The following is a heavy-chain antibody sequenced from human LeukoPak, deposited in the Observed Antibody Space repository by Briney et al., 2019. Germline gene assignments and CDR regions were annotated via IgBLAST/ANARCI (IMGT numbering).Heavy chain of an antibody. CDR1: GYTFTGYY. CDR3: ARGFVVVPAAIPLQLWWY. Sequence: ASVKVSCKASGYTFTGYYMHWVRQAPGHGLEWMGWINPNSGGTNYAQKFQGRVTMTRDTSISTAYMELSRLRSDDTAVYYCARGFVVVPAAIPLQLWWYWGQGTLVTVSS. J-gene: IGHJ4*02. V-gene: IGHV1-2*02. D-gene: IGHD2-2*01. CDR2: INPNSGGT.